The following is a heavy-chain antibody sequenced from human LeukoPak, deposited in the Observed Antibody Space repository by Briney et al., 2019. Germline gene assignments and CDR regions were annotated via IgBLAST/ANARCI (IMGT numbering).Heavy chain of an antibody. CDR1: GYTFTSYA. V-gene: IGHV1-3*01. CDR3: ARDKSSGWSEYFQH. Sequence: ASVKVSCKASGYTFTSYAMHWVRQAPGQRLEWMGWINAGNGNTKYSQKFQGRVTITRDTSASTAYMELSSLRSEDTAVYYCARDKSSGWSEYFQHWGQGTLVTVSS. D-gene: IGHD6-19*01. J-gene: IGHJ1*01. CDR2: INAGNGNT.